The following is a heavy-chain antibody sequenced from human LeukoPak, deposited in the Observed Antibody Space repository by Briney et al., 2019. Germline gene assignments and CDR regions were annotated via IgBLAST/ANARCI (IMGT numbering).Heavy chain of an antibody. Sequence: SETLSLTCEVYGYSISSLYYWGWIRQPPAKGLEWVGSISHSGNTYYHPSLKSRVTISIDASKDQFSLKLSSMTAADTAVYYCARHNSPPASGQLLYFDYWGQGTLVTVSS. J-gene: IGHJ4*02. D-gene: IGHD5-12*01. CDR2: ISHSGNT. V-gene: IGHV4-38-2*01. CDR3: ARHNSPPASGQLLYFDY. CDR1: GYSISSLYY.